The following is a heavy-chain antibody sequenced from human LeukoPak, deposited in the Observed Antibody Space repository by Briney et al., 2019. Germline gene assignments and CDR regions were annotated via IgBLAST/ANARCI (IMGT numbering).Heavy chain of an antibody. CDR1: GVPISSYY. CDR3: ARSGMTMVRGVISNWFDP. J-gene: IGHJ5*02. Sequence: PSETLSLTCTVSGVPISSYYWSWIRQPPGKGLEWIGYIYYSGSTNYNPSLKSRVTISVDTSKNQFSLKLSSVTAADTAVYYCARSGMTMVRGVISNWFDPWGQGTLVTVSS. V-gene: IGHV4-59*01. CDR2: IYYSGST. D-gene: IGHD3-10*01.